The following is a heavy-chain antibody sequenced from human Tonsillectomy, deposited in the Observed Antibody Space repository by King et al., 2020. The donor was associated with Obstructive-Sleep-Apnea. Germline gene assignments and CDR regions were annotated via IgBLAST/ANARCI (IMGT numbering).Heavy chain of an antibody. CDR3: ARYMGSGTYNFFDY. CDR1: GGPISRSGFY. Sequence: VQLQESGPGLVKPSQTLSLTCTVSGGPISRSGFYWSWIRQHPGEGLEWIGDIYDGGSTYYNPSLKSRVDISVDTSKNQFSLKLSSVTAADTAVYYCARYMGSGTYNFFDYWGQGTLVTVSS. J-gene: IGHJ4*02. V-gene: IGHV4-31*03. CDR2: IYDGGST. D-gene: IGHD3-10*01.